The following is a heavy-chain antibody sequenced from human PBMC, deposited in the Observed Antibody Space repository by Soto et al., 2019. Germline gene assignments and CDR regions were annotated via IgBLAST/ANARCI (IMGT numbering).Heavy chain of an antibody. V-gene: IGHV4-59*01. CDR3: ARSYYGSGSYYNFDY. D-gene: IGHD3-10*01. CDR2: IYYSGST. J-gene: IGHJ4*02. CDR1: GGSISSYY. Sequence: SETLSLTCTVSGGSISSYYWSWIRQPPGKGLEWIGYIYYSGSTNYNPSLKSRVTISVDTSNNQFSLKLTSVTAADTAIYYCARSYYGSGSYYNFDYWGQGTLVTV.